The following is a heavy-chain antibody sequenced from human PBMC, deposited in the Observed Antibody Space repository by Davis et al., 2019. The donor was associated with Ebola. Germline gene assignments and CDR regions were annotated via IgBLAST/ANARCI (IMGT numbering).Heavy chain of an antibody. CDR3: ARDKDIVVVPAAKDGKYYYYGMDV. V-gene: IGHV1-69*04. D-gene: IGHD2-2*01. CDR1: GGTSSSYA. J-gene: IGHJ6*02. Sequence: AASVKVSCKASGGTSSSYAISWVRQAPGQGLEWMGRIIPILGIANYAQKFQGRVTITVDKSTSTAYMELSSLRSEDTAVYYCARDKDIVVVPAAKDGKYYYYGMDVWGQGTTVTVSS. CDR2: IIPILGIA.